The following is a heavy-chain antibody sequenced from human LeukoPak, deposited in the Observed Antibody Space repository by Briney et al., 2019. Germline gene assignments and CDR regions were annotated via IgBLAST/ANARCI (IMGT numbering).Heavy chain of an antibody. CDR2: IYTSGST. V-gene: IGHV4-61*02. CDR1: GGSISSGSYY. D-gene: IGHD6-19*01. CDR3: ARVSKQWLVRGYFDY. J-gene: IGHJ4*02. Sequence: PSETLSLTCTVSGGSISSGSYYWSWIRQPAGKGLEWIGRIYTSGSTNYNPSLKSRVTISVDTSKNQFSLKLSSVTAADTAVYYCARVSKQWLVRGYFDYWGQGTLVTVSS.